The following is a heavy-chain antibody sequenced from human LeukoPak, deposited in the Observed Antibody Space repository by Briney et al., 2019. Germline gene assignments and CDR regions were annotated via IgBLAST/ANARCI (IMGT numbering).Heavy chain of an antibody. V-gene: IGHV4-4*07. Sequence: SETLSLTCTVSGGSISSYYWSWIRQPAGKGLEWIGRIYTSGSTNYNPSLKSRVTMSVDTSKNQFSLKLSSVTAADTAVYYCARGDYDSSGYYPAFYYWGQGTLVTVSS. CDR2: IYTSGST. CDR3: ARGDYDSSGYYPAFYY. CDR1: GGSISSYY. J-gene: IGHJ4*02. D-gene: IGHD3-22*01.